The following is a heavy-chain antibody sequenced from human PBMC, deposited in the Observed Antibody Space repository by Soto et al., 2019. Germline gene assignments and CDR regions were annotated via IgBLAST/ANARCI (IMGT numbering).Heavy chain of an antibody. V-gene: IGHV3-33*01. J-gene: IGHJ6*02. Sequence: QVQLVESGGGVVQPGRSLRLSCAASGFTFSSYGMHWVRQAPGKGLEWVAVIWYDGSNKYYADSVKGRFTISRDNSKNTLYLQMNSLRAEDTAVYYCARMQGYSSPFYYYYGMDVWGQGTTVTVSS. D-gene: IGHD6-13*01. CDR2: IWYDGSNK. CDR3: ARMQGYSSPFYYYYGMDV. CDR1: GFTFSSYG.